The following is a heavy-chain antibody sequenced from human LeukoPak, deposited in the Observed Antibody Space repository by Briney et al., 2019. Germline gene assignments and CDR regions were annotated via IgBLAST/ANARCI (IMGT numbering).Heavy chain of an antibody. CDR2: ISQSGST. CDR3: ARGQGREGYNFHF. D-gene: IGHD5-24*01. V-gene: IGHV4-34*01. J-gene: IGHJ4*02. CDR1: GLTFSNAW. Sequence: GSLRLSCAASGLTFSNAWMSWVRQAPGKGLEWIGEISQSGSTNYNPSLKSRVTISADTSKNHFSLRLTSLTAADTAVYYCARGQGREGYNFHFWGQGTLVTVSS.